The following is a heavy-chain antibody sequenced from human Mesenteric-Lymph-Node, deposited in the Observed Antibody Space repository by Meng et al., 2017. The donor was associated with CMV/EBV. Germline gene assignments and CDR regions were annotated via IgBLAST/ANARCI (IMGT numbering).Heavy chain of an antibody. CDR1: GGSFSGYY. CDR3: ARHQRWLKSEGGFNY. V-gene: IGHV4-34*01. J-gene: IGHJ4*02. CDR2: INHSGST. D-gene: IGHD4-23*01. Sequence: HGQLQPWGAGLLKTSETLSLTCAVYGGSFSGYYWSWIRQPPGKGLECIGEINHSGSTNYNPSLKSRVTISVDTSKNQFSLKLSSVTAADTAVYYCARHQRWLKSEGGFNYWGQGTLVTVSS.